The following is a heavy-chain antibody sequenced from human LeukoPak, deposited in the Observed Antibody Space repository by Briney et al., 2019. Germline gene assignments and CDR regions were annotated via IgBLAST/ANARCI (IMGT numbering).Heavy chain of an antibody. CDR3: ARAIDYGGNSAFDI. Sequence: ASVKVSCKASGYTFTSYGISWVRQAPGQGLEWMGWISAYNGNTNYAQKPQGRVTMTSDTSTSTAYMELRSLRSDDTAVYYCARAIDYGGNSAFDIWGQGTMVTVSS. D-gene: IGHD4-23*01. V-gene: IGHV1-18*01. CDR1: GYTFTSYG. J-gene: IGHJ3*02. CDR2: ISAYNGNT.